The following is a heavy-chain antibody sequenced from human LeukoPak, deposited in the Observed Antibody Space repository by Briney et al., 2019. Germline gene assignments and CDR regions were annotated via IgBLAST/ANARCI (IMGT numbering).Heavy chain of an antibody. CDR1: GFTFGGFT. CDR2: ILADADAGKA. J-gene: IGHJ5*02. V-gene: IGHV3-23*01. Sequence: GGSQRLSCAASGFTFGGFTMAWVRQTPGRGLESLSGILADADAGKAYYADSVKGRFTIYRDNSKNTLYLQMNNLRADDTAVYFCAKDLNYGDGRWEFDPWGQGTLVTV. CDR3: AKDLNYGDGRWEFDP. D-gene: IGHD4-17*01.